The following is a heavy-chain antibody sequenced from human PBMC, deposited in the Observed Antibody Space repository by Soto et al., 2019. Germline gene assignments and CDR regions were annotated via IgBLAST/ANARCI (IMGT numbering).Heavy chain of an antibody. D-gene: IGHD2-15*01. J-gene: IGHJ6*02. V-gene: IGHV1-69*13. CDR2: IIPIFGTA. Sequence: GASVKVSCKASGGTFSSYAISWVRQAPGQGLEWMGGIIPIFGTANYAQKFQGRVTITADESTSTAYMELSSLRSADTAVYYCARDRVRGTHCSGGSCMGSYYGMDVWGQGTTVTVSS. CDR3: ARDRVRGTHCSGGSCMGSYYGMDV. CDR1: GGTFSSYA.